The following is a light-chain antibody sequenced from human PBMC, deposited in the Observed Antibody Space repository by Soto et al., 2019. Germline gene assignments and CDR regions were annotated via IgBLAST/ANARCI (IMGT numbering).Light chain of an antibody. J-gene: IGKJ4*01. V-gene: IGKV3-11*01. CDR1: QSVVN. CDR3: QQYSSWLRS. Sequence: EVVLTQSPATLSLSPGERATLSCRASQSVVNLAWYQHKRGQAPRLLIYHVSTRATDIPSRFSGSGSETDFTLTISSLEPEDFAVYYCQQYSSWLRSFGGGTKVEIK. CDR2: HVS.